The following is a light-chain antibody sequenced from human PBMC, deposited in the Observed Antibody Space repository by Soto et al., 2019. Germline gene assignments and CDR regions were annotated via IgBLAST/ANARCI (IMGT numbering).Light chain of an antibody. CDR3: SSYTSSSSRI. CDR2: DVS. CDR1: SSDVGCYNY. V-gene: IGLV2-14*01. J-gene: IGLJ2*01. Sequence: QSVLTQPASVSGSPGQSITIACTGTSSDVGCYNYVSWYQQHPGKAPTLMIYDVSNRPSGVSNRFSGSKSGNTASLTISGLQAEDEADYYCSSYTSSSSRIFGGGTKVTVL.